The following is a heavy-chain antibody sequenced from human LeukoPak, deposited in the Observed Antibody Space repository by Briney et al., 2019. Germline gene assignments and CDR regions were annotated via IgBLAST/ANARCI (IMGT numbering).Heavy chain of an antibody. CDR2: IYHSGIT. J-gene: IGHJ4*02. CDR3: ARGGHYDYVWGSYRPQYYFDY. CDR1: DYSISSGYGYY. Sequence: SETLSLTCTVSDYSISSGYGYYWGWIRQPPGKGLEWIGNIYHSGITYYNHFNSSLKSRVTISIDTSKNQFSLRLTSVTAADTAVYYCARGGHYDYVWGSYRPQYYFDYWGQGTLVTVSS. V-gene: IGHV4-38-2*02. D-gene: IGHD3-16*02.